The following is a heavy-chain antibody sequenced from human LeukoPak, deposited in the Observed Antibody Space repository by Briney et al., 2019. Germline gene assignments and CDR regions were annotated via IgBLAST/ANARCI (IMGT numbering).Heavy chain of an antibody. Sequence: ASVKVSCKASGYTFTRYDINWVRQATGQGLEWMGWMNPNSGNTGYAQKFQGRVTMTRNTSISTAYMELSSLRSEDAAVYYCARGSCGSGSSYTCFDPWGQGTLVTVSS. CDR3: ARGSCGSGSSYTCFDP. V-gene: IGHV1-8*01. CDR2: MNPNSGNT. D-gene: IGHD3-10*01. J-gene: IGHJ5*02. CDR1: GYTFTRYD.